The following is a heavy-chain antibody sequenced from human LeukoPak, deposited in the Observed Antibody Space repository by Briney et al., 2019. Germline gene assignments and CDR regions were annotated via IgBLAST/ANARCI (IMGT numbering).Heavy chain of an antibody. D-gene: IGHD2-15*01. Sequence: GESLKISCKGSGYSINNYWIGWVRQMPGKGLEWMGIIYPADSDIRYSPSFQGQVTISADKSISTAYLQWSSLKAPDTAMYYCARQEYCSGDSCYTWFDPWGQGTLVIVSS. J-gene: IGHJ5*02. CDR1: GYSINNYW. CDR2: IYPADSDI. CDR3: ARQEYCSGDSCYTWFDP. V-gene: IGHV5-51*01.